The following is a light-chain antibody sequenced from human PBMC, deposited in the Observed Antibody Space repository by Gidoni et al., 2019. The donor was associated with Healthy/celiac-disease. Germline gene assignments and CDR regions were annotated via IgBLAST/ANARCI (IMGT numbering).Light chain of an antibody. CDR2: AAS. J-gene: IGKJ3*01. Sequence: DIQMTQSPSSLSASVGDRVTITCRASQSNSSYLNWYQQKPGKAPKLLIYAASSLQSGVPSRFSGSGSGTDFTLTISSLQPEDFATYYCQQSYSTLFTFGPGTQVDIK. CDR3: QQSYSTLFT. V-gene: IGKV1-39*01. CDR1: QSNSSY.